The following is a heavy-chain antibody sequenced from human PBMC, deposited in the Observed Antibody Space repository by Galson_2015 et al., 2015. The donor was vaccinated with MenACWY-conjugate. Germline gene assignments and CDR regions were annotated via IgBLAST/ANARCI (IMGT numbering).Heavy chain of an antibody. CDR1: GGSISRYF. Sequence: SETLSLTCTVSGGSISRYFWSWIRRPPGKGLEWIGYIYYTGSTSYNPSLKSRVTMSVDTSKNQFSLKLSSVTAADTAMYYCARGQGNYYDSTGFQYHFDYWGQGTPVTVSS. V-gene: IGHV4-59*01. CDR2: IYYTGST. J-gene: IGHJ4*02. CDR3: ARGQGNYYDSTGFQYHFDY. D-gene: IGHD3-22*01.